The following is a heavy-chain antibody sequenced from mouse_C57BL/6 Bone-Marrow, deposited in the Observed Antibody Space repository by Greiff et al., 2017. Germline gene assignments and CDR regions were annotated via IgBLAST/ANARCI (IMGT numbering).Heavy chain of an antibody. J-gene: IGHJ3*01. V-gene: IGHV1-54*01. CDR2: IDPGVGCT. CDR1: GYTFTIYL. CDR3: ARCNKNEGSSEFAY. Sequence: QVQLQQSGAELVKPGASVKLSCKASGYTFTIYLIEWVKQRPGQGLEWIGGIDPGVGCTNYNEKFKGKATLTADKSSSTAYMQLSSLTSEDSAVYYCARCNKNEGSSEFAYWGRGTLVTVSA. D-gene: IGHD1-3*01.